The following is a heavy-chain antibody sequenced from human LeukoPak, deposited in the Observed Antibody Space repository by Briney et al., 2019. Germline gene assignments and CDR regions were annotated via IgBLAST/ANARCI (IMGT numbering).Heavy chain of an antibody. J-gene: IGHJ4*02. CDR3: TRHTGYISGQYSNYEDS. CDR1: GGSITNTKYY. D-gene: IGHD4-11*01. V-gene: IGHV4-39*01. Sequence: SETLSLTCTLSGGSITNTKYYWGWIRQPPGTGLEWIGSIYYTGSTYYNPSLKSRVTISVDTSKNQFSLKLRSVTAADTALYYCTRHTGYISGQYSNYEDSWGQGTLLTVSS. CDR2: IYYTGST.